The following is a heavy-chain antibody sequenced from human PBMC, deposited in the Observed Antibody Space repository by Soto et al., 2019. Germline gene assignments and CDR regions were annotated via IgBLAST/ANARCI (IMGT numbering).Heavy chain of an antibody. Sequence: ASVKVSFKASGYSFTSYGITWLRQAPGQGLEWMGWISVYNGNTNYAQKFQGRVTMTTDTSTSTAYMELRSLRSDDTAVYYCARDNELFDYWGQGTLVTVSS. CDR1: GYSFTSYG. D-gene: IGHD1-1*01. CDR2: ISVYNGNT. J-gene: IGHJ4*02. V-gene: IGHV1-18*01. CDR3: ARDNELFDY.